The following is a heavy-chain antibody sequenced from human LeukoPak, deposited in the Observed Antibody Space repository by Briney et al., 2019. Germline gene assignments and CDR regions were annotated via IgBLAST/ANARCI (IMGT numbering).Heavy chain of an antibody. Sequence: WASVKVSCRASGYTFTSYYMHWIRQVPGQGPEGVGIINPRGGSTDYSQKFQGRVTMTSDTSTSTVYMELSSLRSEDTAVYYSVTNTAPDWGFDYWGQGTLVTVSS. CDR2: INPRGGST. D-gene: IGHD5-18*01. J-gene: IGHJ4*02. CDR1: GYTFTSYY. CDR3: VTNTAPDWGFDY. V-gene: IGHV1-46*01.